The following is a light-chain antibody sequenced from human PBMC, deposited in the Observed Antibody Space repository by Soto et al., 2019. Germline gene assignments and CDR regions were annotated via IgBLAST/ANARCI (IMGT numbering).Light chain of an antibody. CDR1: QSVSSSF. J-gene: IGKJ2*01. CDR2: GAS. Sequence: EIVLPQSPGTLSFSPGERATLSCRASQSVSSSFLAWYQQKPGQAPRLLIYGASSRATGIPDRFSGSGSGTDFTLTISRLEPEDFAVYFCKQYDSSPRTFGQGTKLEIK. CDR3: KQYDSSPRT. V-gene: IGKV3-20*01.